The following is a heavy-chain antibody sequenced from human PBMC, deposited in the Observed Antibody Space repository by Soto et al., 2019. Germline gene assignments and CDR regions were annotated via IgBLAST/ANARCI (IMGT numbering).Heavy chain of an antibody. CDR1: GGTFSSYA. CDR2: IIPIFGTA. D-gene: IGHD5-18*01. Sequence: QVQLVQSGAEVKKPGSSVKVSCKASGGTFSSYAISWVRQAPGQGLEWMGGIIPIFGTANYAQKFQGRVTITAXXSXSXXYMELSSLRSEDTAVYYCARVGYSYGYNYYYGMDVWGQGTTVTVSS. V-gene: IGHV1-69*12. CDR3: ARVGYSYGYNYYYGMDV. J-gene: IGHJ6*02.